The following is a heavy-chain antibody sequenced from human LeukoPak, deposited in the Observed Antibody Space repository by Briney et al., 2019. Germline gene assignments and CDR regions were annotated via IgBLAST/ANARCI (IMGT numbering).Heavy chain of an antibody. D-gene: IGHD5-24*01. CDR1: GFNFSDYY. J-gene: IGHJ6*02. V-gene: IGHV3-11*01. CDR2: MSSRSGII. CDR3: AGGLLEAQGWLQWLGTVYSMDV. Sequence: KPGESLRLSCVASGFNFSDYYMNWIRQSPGKGLEWISYMSSRSGIIYYADSVKGRFTISRDNARNSLYLQMNSLRVDDTAVYYCAGGLLEAQGWLQWLGTVYSMDVWGQGTPVTVSS.